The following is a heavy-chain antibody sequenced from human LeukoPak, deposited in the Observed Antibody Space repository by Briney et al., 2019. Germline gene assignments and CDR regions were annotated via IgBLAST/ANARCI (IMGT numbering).Heavy chain of an antibody. V-gene: IGHV1-2*02. Sequence: ASVKVSCKASGYTFTGYYMHWVRQAPGQGLEWMGWINPNSGGTNYAQKFQGRVTMTRDTSISTAYMELSRLRSDDTAVYYCARSKWLPQTEYYYYMDVWGKGTTVTISS. J-gene: IGHJ6*03. CDR3: ARSKWLPQTEYYYYMDV. CDR2: INPNSGGT. CDR1: GYTFTGYY. D-gene: IGHD6-19*01.